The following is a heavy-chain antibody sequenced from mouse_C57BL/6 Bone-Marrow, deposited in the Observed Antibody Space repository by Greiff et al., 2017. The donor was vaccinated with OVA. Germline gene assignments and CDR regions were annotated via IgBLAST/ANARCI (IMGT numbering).Heavy chain of an antibody. CDR1: GYTFTDYY. D-gene: IGHD3-3*01. J-gene: IGHJ2*01. CDR3: AREGHADY. CDR2: IYPGSGNT. V-gene: IGHV1-76*01. Sequence: VQLQQSGAELVRPGASVKLSCKASGYTFTDYYINWVKQRPGQGLEWIARIYPGSGNTYYNEKFKGKATLTAEKSSSTAYMQLSSLTSEDSAVYFCAREGHADYWGQGTTLTVSS.